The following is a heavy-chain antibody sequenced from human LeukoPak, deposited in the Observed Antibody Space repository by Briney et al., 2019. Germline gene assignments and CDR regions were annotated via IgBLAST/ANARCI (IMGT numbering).Heavy chain of an antibody. V-gene: IGHV4-31*03. Sequence: KPSETLSLTCTVSGGSISSGGYYWSWIGQHSGNGLEWIGYIYYSGSTYYNPSLKSRVTISVDTSKNQFSLKLSSVTAADTAVYYCAVGDFGDYEYFQHWGQGTLVTVSS. J-gene: IGHJ1*01. CDR2: IYYSGST. CDR3: AVGDFGDYEYFQH. CDR1: GGSISSGGYY. D-gene: IGHD4-17*01.